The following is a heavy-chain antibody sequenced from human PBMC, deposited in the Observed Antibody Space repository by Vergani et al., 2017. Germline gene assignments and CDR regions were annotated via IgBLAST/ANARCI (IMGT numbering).Heavy chain of an antibody. V-gene: IGHV1-69*13. CDR1: GGTFKNSA. D-gene: IGHD3-3*01. J-gene: IGHJ6*03. CDR3: ARFNDFWRGYYSGVYYYYYMDV. Sequence: QVQLVQSGAEVKKPGSSVKVSCKASGGTFKNSAFSWVRQVPGQGLEWMGRIITFFGTTDYAQKFQGRFTIIADEFTKTVDMQLSNLSSEDTAVYYCARFNDFWRGYYSGVYYYYYMDVWGKGTTVTVSS. CDR2: IITFFGTT.